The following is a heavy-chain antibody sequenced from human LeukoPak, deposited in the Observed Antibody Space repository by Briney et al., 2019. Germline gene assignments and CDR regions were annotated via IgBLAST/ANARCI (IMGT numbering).Heavy chain of an antibody. CDR2: INAGNANT. CDR1: GYTFTSYI. Sequence: ASVKASCKASGYTFTSYIIHWVRQAPGQRLEWMGWINAGNANTKYSQKFQGRVTITRDTSASTAYMELSSLTSEDTAVYYCARDSSVWYNDYWGQGTLVTVSS. J-gene: IGHJ4*02. CDR3: ARDSSVWYNDY. D-gene: IGHD6-19*01. V-gene: IGHV1-3*01.